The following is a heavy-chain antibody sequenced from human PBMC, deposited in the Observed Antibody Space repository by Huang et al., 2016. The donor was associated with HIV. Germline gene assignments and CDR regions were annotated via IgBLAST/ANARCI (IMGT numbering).Heavy chain of an antibody. V-gene: IGHV4-39*01. D-gene: IGHD3-3*01. Sequence: QMRFQESGPGLVKPSGTLSLTCNVSGGSINTGRYYWGWIRQPPGKGLEWVGSVYYTGRMHYDPSRKGRRTMSADTSKNQFSLSLSSVTAADTAIYYCARNHDFWRGRMFAISYVDVWGRGTLVTVAS. CDR3: ARNHDFWRGRMFAISYVDV. CDR1: GGSINTGRYY. CDR2: VYYTGRM. J-gene: IGHJ2*01.